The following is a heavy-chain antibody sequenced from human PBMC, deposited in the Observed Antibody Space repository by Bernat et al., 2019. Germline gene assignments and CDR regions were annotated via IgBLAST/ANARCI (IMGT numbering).Heavy chain of an antibody. CDR1: GFTVSNNH. Sequence: EVQLVESGGDLVQPGGSLSLSCAIPGFTVSNNHVTWVRQAPGKGLEWVSLIYDGGSTIYADSVKGRFTISRDKSKNIVYLQMNSVTAEDTAVYYCVGLGANSVWGQGTLVTVSS. CDR2: IYDGGST. D-gene: IGHD4/OR15-4a*01. V-gene: IGHV3-66*04. CDR3: VGLGANSV. J-gene: IGHJ4*02.